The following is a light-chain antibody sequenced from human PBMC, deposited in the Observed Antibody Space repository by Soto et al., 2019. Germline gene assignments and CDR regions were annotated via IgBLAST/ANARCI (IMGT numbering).Light chain of an antibody. Sequence: QSALTQPRSVSGSPGQSVTISCTGTSSDVGGYNYVSWYQQHPGKAPKVMIYDVSKRPSGVPDRSSGSKSGNTASLTISGLQAEDEADYYCCSYAGSYTFDVFGTGTKLTVL. J-gene: IGLJ1*01. V-gene: IGLV2-11*01. CDR3: CSYAGSYTFDV. CDR1: SSDVGGYNY. CDR2: DVS.